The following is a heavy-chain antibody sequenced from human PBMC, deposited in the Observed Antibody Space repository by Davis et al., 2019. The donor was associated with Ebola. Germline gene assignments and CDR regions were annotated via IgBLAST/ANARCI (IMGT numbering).Heavy chain of an antibody. J-gene: IGHJ4*02. V-gene: IGHV3-15*07. D-gene: IGHD2-2*02. CDR1: GFTFSSYW. CDR3: TTSDIVVVPAAIFGNIDY. CDR2: IKSKTDGGTT. Sequence: GGSLRLSCAASGFTFSSYWMNWVRQAPGKGLEWVGRIKSKTDGGTTDYAAPVKGRFTISRDDSKNTLYLQMNSLKTEDTAVYYCTTSDIVVVPAAIFGNIDYWGQGTLVTVSS.